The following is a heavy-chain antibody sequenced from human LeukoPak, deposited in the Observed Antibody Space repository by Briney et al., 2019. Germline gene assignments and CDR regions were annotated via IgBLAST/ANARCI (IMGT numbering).Heavy chain of an antibody. CDR3: ARDDDGDYLLEN. Sequence: GGSLRLSCAASGFTFSSYAMHWVRQAPGKGLEWVAVISYDGSNKYYADSVKGRFTISRDNSKNTLYLQMNSLRVEDTAVYYCARDDDGDYLLENWGQGTLVTVSS. V-gene: IGHV3-30-3*01. CDR1: GFTFSSYA. CDR2: ISYDGSNK. D-gene: IGHD4-17*01. J-gene: IGHJ4*02.